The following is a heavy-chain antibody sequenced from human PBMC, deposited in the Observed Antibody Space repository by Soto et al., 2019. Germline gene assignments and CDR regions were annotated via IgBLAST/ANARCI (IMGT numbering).Heavy chain of an antibody. CDR2: ISSSSSNI. D-gene: IGHD3-3*01. V-gene: IGHV3-21*03. CDR1: GFTFSSYS. Sequence: PWGSLRLSCAASGFTFSSYSMNWVRQAPGKGLEWVSSISSSSSNIYYADSMKGRFTISRDNAKNTLYLQMNSLRAEDTTVYYCVRDYNFWSGYDLTYFDYWGQGTLVTVSS. J-gene: IGHJ4*02. CDR3: VRDYNFWSGYDLTYFDY.